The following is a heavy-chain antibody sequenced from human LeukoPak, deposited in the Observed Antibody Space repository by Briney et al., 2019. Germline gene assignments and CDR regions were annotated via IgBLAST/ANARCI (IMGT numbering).Heavy chain of an antibody. CDR3: ARDPYSGSYGDYYYYYMDV. V-gene: IGHV3-21*01. CDR2: ITSSSRYI. J-gene: IGHJ6*03. D-gene: IGHD1-26*01. CDR1: GFTFSSYS. Sequence: GSLRLSCAASGFTFSSYSMSWVRQAPGKGLEWVSSITSSSRYIYYADSVKGRFTISRDNAKSSLYLQMNSLRAEDTAVYYCARDPYSGSYGDYYYYYMDVWGKGTTVTISS.